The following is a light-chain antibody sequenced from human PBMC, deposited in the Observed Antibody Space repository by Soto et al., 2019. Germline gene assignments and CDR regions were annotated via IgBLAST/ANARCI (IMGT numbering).Light chain of an antibody. J-gene: IGKJ4*01. CDR1: QNVRTY. CDR2: GAS. CDR3: QQYGSSPPLT. V-gene: IGKV3-20*01. Sequence: EVVLTQSPATLSLSPGEKATLSCRATQNVRTYLAWYQQKPGQAPRLLIYGASSRATGIPDRFSGSGSGTDFTLTISRLEPEDFAVYYCQQYGSSPPLTFGGGTKVEIK.